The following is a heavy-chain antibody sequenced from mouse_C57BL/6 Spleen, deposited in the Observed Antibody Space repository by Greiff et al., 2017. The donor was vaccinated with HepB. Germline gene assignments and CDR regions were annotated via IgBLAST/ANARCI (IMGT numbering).Heavy chain of an antibody. CDR1: GFTFSSYA. CDR3: ARAVGSYWYFDV. V-gene: IGHV5-4*03. D-gene: IGHD2-14*01. CDR2: ISDGGSYT. J-gene: IGHJ1*03. Sequence: EVMLVESGGGLVKPGGSLKLSCAASGFTFSSYAMSWVRQTPEKRLEWVATISDGGSYTYYPDNVKGRFTISRDNAKNNLYLQMSHLKSEDTAMYYCARAVGSYWYFDVWGTGTTVTVSS.